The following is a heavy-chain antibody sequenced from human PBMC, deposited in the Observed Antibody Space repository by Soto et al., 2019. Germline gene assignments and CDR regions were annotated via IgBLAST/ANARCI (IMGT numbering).Heavy chain of an antibody. CDR3: ARHSDFWSGYYLGY. V-gene: IGHV4-59*08. J-gene: IGHJ4*02. D-gene: IGHD3-3*01. CDR1: GGSISSYY. CDR2: IYYSVST. Sequence: QVQLQESGPGLVKPSETLSLTCTVSGGSISSYYWSWIRQPPGKGLEWIGYIYYSVSTNYNPSLRSQVTISVDSSKNQFSLKLSTVTAADTAVYYCARHSDFWSGYYLGYWGQGTLVTVSA.